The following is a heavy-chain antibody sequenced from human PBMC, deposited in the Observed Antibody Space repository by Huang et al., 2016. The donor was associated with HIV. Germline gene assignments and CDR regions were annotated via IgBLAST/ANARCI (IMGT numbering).Heavy chain of an antibody. CDR3: ARRFSSSSGYFDY. CDR1: GYSFSSYW. J-gene: IGHJ4*02. V-gene: IGHV5-51*01. CDR2: IFPDESDT. Sequence: VQLVQSGAEVKKPGESLKISCKGSGYSFSSYWIAWVRQMPGKGLEWMGIIFPDESDTTYGLAFEGQVTISADKSIGTAYLQWSSLKASDTAMYYCARRFSSSSGYFDYWGQGSLVTVSS. D-gene: IGHD6-6*01.